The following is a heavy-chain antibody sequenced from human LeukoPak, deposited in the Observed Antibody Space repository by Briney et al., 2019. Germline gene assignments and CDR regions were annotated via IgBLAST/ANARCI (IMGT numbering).Heavy chain of an antibody. V-gene: IGHV3-53*01. CDR1: GFTVSSNY. CDR3: ARERVQLRYFDQAAGYAGKNYYYMDV. D-gene: IGHD3-9*01. Sequence: GGSLRLSCAASGFTVSSNYMSWVRQAPGKGLEWVSVIYSGGSTYYADSVKGRFTISRDNSKNTLYLQMNSLRAEDTAVYYCARERVQLRYFDQAAGYAGKNYYYMDVWGKGTTVTVSS. J-gene: IGHJ6*03. CDR2: IYSGGST.